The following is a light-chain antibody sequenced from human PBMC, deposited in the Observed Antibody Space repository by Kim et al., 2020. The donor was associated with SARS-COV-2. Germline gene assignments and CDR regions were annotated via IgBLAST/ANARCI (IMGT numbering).Light chain of an antibody. V-gene: IGKV1-5*03. CDR2: KAS. CDR1: ESISRW. Sequence: ASVGDRLTITCRAKESISRWLAWYQQTPGKAPKLLIYKASSLESGVPSRFSGSGYGTEFFLTISSLQPDDFVTYFCQQYSAFPWTFGQGTKVDIK. CDR3: QQYSAFPWT. J-gene: IGKJ1*01.